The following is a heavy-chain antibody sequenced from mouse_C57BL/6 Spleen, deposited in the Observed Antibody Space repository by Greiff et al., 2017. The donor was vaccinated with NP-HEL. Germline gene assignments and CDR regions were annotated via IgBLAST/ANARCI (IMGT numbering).Heavy chain of an antibody. CDR1: GYTFTSYW. CDR2: IDPSDSYT. CDR3: ARRGAVVSFDC. J-gene: IGHJ2*01. V-gene: IGHV1-50*01. Sequence: QVQLQQPGAELVKPGASVKLSCKASGYTFTSYWMQWVKQRPGQGLEWIGEIDPSDSYTNYNQKFKGKATLTVDTSSSKAYMQLSSLTSEVSAVYYCARRGAVVSFDCWGQGATLTVSS. D-gene: IGHD1-1*01.